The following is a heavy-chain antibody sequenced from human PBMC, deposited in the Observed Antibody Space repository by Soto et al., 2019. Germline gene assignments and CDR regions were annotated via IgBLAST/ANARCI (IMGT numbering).Heavy chain of an antibody. D-gene: IGHD2-21*01. Sequence: SETLSLTCTVSGGSVSSGSYYWSWIRQPPGKGLEWIGYVYSSGSTNYNPTLKSRVTISVDTSRNQFSLKVNSVTAADTAVYYCARRAVVAVTGSLDNWLDPWGQGILVTVSS. CDR1: GGSVSSGSYY. CDR2: VYSSGST. V-gene: IGHV4-61*01. CDR3: ARRAVVAVTGSLDNWLDP. J-gene: IGHJ5*02.